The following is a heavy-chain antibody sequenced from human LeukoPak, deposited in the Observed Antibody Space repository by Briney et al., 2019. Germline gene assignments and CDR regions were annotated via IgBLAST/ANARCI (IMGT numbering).Heavy chain of an antibody. Sequence: GGSLRLSCAASGFTFSSYAMSWVRQAPGKGLEWVSALSDSGGSTYYADSVKGRFTISRDNSKNTLYLQMNSLRAEDTAVYYCARGRDAFDIWGQGTMVTVPS. CDR1: GFTFSSYA. J-gene: IGHJ3*02. CDR2: LSDSGGST. CDR3: ARGRDAFDI. V-gene: IGHV3-23*01.